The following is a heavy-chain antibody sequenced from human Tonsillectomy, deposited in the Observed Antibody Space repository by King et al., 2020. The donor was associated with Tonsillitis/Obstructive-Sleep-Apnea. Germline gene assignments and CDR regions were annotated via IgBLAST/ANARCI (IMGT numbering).Heavy chain of an antibody. CDR1: GGPISSGGYY. CDR2: IYYSGST. J-gene: IGHJ3*02. V-gene: IGHV4-31*03. Sequence: QLQESGPGLVKPSQTLSLTCTVSGGPISSGGYYWSWIRQHPGKGLEWIGYIYYSGSTYYNPSLKSRVTISVDTSKNQFSLKLSSVTAADTAVYYCARAGYDSSGYYYPDAFDIWGQGTMVTVSS. D-gene: IGHD3-22*01. CDR3: ARAGYDSSGYYYPDAFDI.